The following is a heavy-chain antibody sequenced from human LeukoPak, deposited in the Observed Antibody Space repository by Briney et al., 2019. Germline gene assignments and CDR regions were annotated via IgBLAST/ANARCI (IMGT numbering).Heavy chain of an antibody. Sequence: PSQTLSLTCTVSGGSISSGGYYWSWIRQHPGKGLEWIGYIYYSGSTYYNPSLKSRVTISVDTSKNQFSLKLSSVTAADTAVYYCARKTRDSSSTRRFRGRGTFDYWGQGTLVTVSS. D-gene: IGHD3-22*01. CDR1: GGSISSGGYY. CDR3: ARKTRDSSSTRRFRGRGTFDY. CDR2: IYYSGST. J-gene: IGHJ4*02. V-gene: IGHV4-31*03.